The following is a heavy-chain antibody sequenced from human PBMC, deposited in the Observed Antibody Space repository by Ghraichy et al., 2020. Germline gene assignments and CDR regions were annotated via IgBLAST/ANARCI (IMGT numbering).Heavy chain of an antibody. J-gene: IGHJ4*02. CDR1: GFIFSGYW. CDR2: IKKDGGET. Sequence: GGSLRLSCAASGFIFSGYWMSWVRQAPGKGPEWVANIKKDGGETYYVDSVKGRFTISRDNVKNSLYLQMNSLRAEDTAVYYCARDLGGGWYFDYWGQGALVTVST. V-gene: IGHV3-7*01. D-gene: IGHD6-19*01. CDR3: ARDLGGGWYFDY.